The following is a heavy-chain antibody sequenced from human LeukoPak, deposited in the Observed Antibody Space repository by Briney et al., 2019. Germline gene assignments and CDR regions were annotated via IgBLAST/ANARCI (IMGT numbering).Heavy chain of an antibody. CDR3: ARDNYDILTGYSNWFDP. J-gene: IGHJ5*02. D-gene: IGHD3-9*01. CDR1: GGSISSSNW. V-gene: IGHV4-4*02. CDR2: IYHSGST. Sequence: SETLSLTCTVSGGSISSSNWWSWVRQPPGKGLEWIGEIYHSGSTNYNPSLKSRVTISVDTSKNQFSLKLSSVTAADTAVYYCARDNYDILTGYSNWFDPWGQGTLVTVSS.